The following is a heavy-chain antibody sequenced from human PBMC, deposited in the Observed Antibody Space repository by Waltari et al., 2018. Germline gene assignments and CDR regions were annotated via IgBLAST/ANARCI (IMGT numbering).Heavy chain of an antibody. CDR3: ASGDYDDSTGSRYYGMDV. D-gene: IGHD3-22*01. CDR1: GYSLTALS. CDR2: INPGGRT. V-gene: IGHV1-46*01. J-gene: IGHJ6*02. Sequence: QVQLVQSGAEVKKPGASVKVSCKVSGYSLTALSMHWVRQAPGQGLEWMGKINPGGRTTYAQKFQGRVTMTRDTSTSTVYMELSSLRSEDTAVYYCASGDYDDSTGSRYYGMDVWGQGTTVTVSS.